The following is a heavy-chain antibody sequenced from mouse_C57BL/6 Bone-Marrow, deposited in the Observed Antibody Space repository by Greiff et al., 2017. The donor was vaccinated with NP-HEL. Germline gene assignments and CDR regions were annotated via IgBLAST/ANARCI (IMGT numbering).Heavy chain of an antibody. CDR3: ARGWGKSNYYGSSYHWYFEV. V-gene: IGHV1-26*01. D-gene: IGHD1-1*01. Sequence: EVQLQQSGPELVKPGASVKISCKASGYTFTDYYMNWVKQSHGKSLEWIGDINPNNGGTSYNQKFKGKATLTVDKSSSTAYMELRSLPSEDSAVYYCARGWGKSNYYGSSYHWYFEVWGTGTTVTVSS. J-gene: IGHJ1*03. CDR1: GYTFTDYY. CDR2: INPNNGGT.